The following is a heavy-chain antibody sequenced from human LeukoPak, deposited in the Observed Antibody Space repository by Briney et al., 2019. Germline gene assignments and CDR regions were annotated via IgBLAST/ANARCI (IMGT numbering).Heavy chain of an antibody. Sequence: ASVKVSCKASGYSFTNYYIHWVRQAPGQGLEWMGWINPNSGGPNYAQKFQGRVTMTRDTSISTAYMELTRLRSDDTAVYYCARDLRRDIAVAGTTIDYWGQGTLVTVSS. V-gene: IGHV1-2*02. D-gene: IGHD6-19*01. CDR2: INPNSGGP. CDR1: GYSFTNYY. J-gene: IGHJ4*02. CDR3: ARDLRRDIAVAGTTIDY.